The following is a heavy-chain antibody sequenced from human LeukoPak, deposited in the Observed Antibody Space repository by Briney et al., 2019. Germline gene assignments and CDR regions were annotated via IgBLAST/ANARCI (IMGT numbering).Heavy chain of an antibody. V-gene: IGHV7-4-1*02. Sequence: GASVKVSCKASGYTFSGSDMNWVRQAPGQGLEWMGWININTGNPTYVQHLTGRFVFSLDTSVSTAYLQISSLKAEDTAVYYCARGDWVAWGQGTLVTVSS. CDR1: GYTFSGSD. CDR2: ININTGNP. D-gene: IGHD3-9*01. J-gene: IGHJ4*02. CDR3: ARGDWVA.